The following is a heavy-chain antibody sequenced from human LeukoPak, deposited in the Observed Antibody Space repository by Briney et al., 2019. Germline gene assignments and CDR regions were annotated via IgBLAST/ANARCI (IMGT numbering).Heavy chain of an antibody. V-gene: IGHV3-7*01. CDR2: IKHDGSEK. CDR3: AGSTVTTNY. J-gene: IGHJ4*02. Sequence: GGSLRLSCVVSGFTLSTYWMTWVRPAPGKGLEWVTNIKHDGSEKHYVNSVEGRFTISRDNAKNLVYLQMNSLRGEDTAMYYCAGSTVTTNYWGQGTLVTVSS. D-gene: IGHD4-17*01. CDR1: GFTLSTYW.